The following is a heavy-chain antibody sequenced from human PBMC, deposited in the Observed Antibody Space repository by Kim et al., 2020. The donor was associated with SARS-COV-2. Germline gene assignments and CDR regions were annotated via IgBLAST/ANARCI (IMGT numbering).Heavy chain of an antibody. D-gene: IGHD6-13*01. Sequence: SETLSLTCAVYGGSFSGYYWSWIRQPPGKGLEWIGEINHSGSTNYNPSLKSRVTISVDTSKNQFSLKLSSVTAADTAVYYCARPRYSSSPDPWGQGTLVTVSS. CDR3: ARPRYSSSPDP. CDR1: GGSFSGYY. V-gene: IGHV4-34*01. CDR2: INHSGST. J-gene: IGHJ5*02.